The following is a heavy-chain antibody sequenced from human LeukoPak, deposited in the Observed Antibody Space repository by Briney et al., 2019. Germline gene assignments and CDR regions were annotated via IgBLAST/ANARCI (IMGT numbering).Heavy chain of an antibody. CDR2: ISSSSSYI. CDR3: ARAGYYYDSSGDAFDI. V-gene: IGHV3-21*01. D-gene: IGHD3-22*01. J-gene: IGHJ3*02. CDR1: GFTVSSNY. Sequence: PGGSLRLSCAASGFTVSSNYMSWVRQAPGKGLEWVSSISSSSSYIYYADSVKGRFTISRDNAKNSLYLQMNSLRAEDTAVYYCARAGYYYDSSGDAFDIWGQGTMVTVSS.